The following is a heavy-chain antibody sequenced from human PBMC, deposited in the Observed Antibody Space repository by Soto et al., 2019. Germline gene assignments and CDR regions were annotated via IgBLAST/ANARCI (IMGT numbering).Heavy chain of an antibody. D-gene: IGHD2-15*01. CDR1: GGSVSSGSYY. CDR3: ASEGYCSGGSCYPFDY. J-gene: IGHJ4*02. Sequence: QVQLQESGPGLVKPSETLSLTCTVSGGSVSSGSYYWSWIRQPPGKGLEWIGYIYYSGSTNYNPSLKSRVTISVDTSKNQFSLKLSSVTAADTAVYYCASEGYCSGGSCYPFDYWGQGTLVTVSS. V-gene: IGHV4-61*01. CDR2: IYYSGST.